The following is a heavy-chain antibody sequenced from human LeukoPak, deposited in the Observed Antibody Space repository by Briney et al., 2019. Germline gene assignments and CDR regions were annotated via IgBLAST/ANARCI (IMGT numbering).Heavy chain of an antibody. CDR1: GLTISSNY. CDR2: FYSGGST. D-gene: IGHD2-8*01. J-gene: IGHJ4*02. V-gene: IGHV3-53*01. Sequence: AGPLRHSCAASGLTISSNYRCWVCQDPGKRLEWVSVFYSGGSTNYADSVKGRFTISRDNSKNTLYLQMNSLRAEDTAVYYCGRGNGYWGQGTLVTVSS. CDR3: GRGNGY.